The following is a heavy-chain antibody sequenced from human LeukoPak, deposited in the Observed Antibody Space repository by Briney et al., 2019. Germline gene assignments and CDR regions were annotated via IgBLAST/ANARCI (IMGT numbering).Heavy chain of an antibody. CDR2: INPNSGGT. J-gene: IGHJ5*02. D-gene: IGHD3-22*01. V-gene: IGHV1-2*02. CDR1: GYTFTGYY. CDR3: AREIPPYYYDSSSYANWFDP. Sequence: ASVKVSCKASGYTFTGYYINWVRQAPGQRLEWMGWINPNSGGTNYAQKFQGRVTMTRDTSISTAYMELSRLRSDDTAVYYCAREIPPYYYDSSSYANWFDPWGQGTLVTVSS.